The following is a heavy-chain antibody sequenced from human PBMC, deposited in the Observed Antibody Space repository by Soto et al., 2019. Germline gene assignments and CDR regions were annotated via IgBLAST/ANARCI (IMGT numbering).Heavy chain of an antibody. CDR1: GYSFTSYW. Sequence: PRESLKISCKGSGYSFTSYWISWVRQMPGKGLEWMGRIDPSDSYTNYSPSFQGHVTISADKSISTAYLQWSSLKASDTAMYYCATPVGYSSSSLRHYGMDVRGQGTTVTVSS. D-gene: IGHD6-6*01. CDR3: ATPVGYSSSSLRHYGMDV. CDR2: IDPSDSYT. J-gene: IGHJ6*02. V-gene: IGHV5-10-1*01.